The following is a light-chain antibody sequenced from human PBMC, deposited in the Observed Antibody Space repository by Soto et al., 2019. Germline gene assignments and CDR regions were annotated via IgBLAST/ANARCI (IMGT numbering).Light chain of an antibody. CDR2: GSS. V-gene: IGKV3-15*01. CDR3: QQYNNWPPIT. J-gene: IGKJ5*01. CDR1: QSSGSNF. Sequence: EIVLTQSPGTLSLSPGERATISCKTSQSSGSNFLAWYQQKPGQAPRLLIYGSSTRATGIPARFSGSGSGTEFTLTISSLEPEDFAVYYCQQYNNWPPITFGQGTRLEIK.